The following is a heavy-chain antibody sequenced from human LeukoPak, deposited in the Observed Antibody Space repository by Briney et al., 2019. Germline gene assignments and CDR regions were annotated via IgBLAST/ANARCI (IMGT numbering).Heavy chain of an antibody. V-gene: IGHV1-18*01. D-gene: IGHD1-26*01. CDR1: GYTFTSYG. Sequence: ASVKVSCKASGYTFTSYGISWVRQAPGQALEWMGWISAYNGNTNYAQKLQGRVTMTTDPSTSTAYMELRSLRSDDTAVYYCAREGSRWGASDAFDIWGQGTMVTVSS. CDR2: ISAYNGNT. CDR3: AREGSRWGASDAFDI. J-gene: IGHJ3*02.